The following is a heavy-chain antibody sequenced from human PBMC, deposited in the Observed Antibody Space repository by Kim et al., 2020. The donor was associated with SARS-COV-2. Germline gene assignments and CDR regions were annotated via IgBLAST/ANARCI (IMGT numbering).Heavy chain of an antibody. J-gene: IGHJ5*02. CDR2: IYYSGST. CDR1: GGSISSSSYY. D-gene: IGHD3-22*01. V-gene: IGHV4-39*01. CDR3: ARQATDSSGYYSSINTNWFDP. Sequence: SETLSLTCTVSGGSISSSSYYWGWIRQPPGKGLEWIGSIYYSGSTYYNPSLKSRVTISVDTSKNQFSLKLSSVTAADTAVYYCARQATDSSGYYSSINTNWFDPWGQGTLVTVSS.